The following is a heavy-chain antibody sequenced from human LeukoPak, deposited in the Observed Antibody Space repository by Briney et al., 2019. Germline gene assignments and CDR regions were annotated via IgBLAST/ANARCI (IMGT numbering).Heavy chain of an antibody. CDR1: GDSLTSGSRY. V-gene: IGHV4-61*09. J-gene: IGHJ6*04. CDR2: FYSSTRT. D-gene: IGHD4-17*01. CDR3: ARCMSELDYGDYAYYYHMDV. Sequence: SETLSLTCTVSGDSLTSGSRYWSWIRQPAGKGLEWIGHFYSSTRTTYNPSLESRVTISGDTAKNQFSLKLDSVTAADTAVYLCARCMSELDYGDYAYYYHMDVWGKGTTVTVSS.